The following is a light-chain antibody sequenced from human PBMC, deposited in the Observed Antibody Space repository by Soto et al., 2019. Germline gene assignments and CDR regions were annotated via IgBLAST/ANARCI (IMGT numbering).Light chain of an antibody. V-gene: IGKV3-20*01. CDR1: QAVDSNF. CDR3: HQDYSSIT. Sequence: IVLTQSPGTLSLSPGERATLSCRASQAVDSNFLAWYQQRPGQAPRLLLYGSSRRATGIPDRFSGSGSGTDFTLAISRVGPEDIAVYFCHQDYSSITFGGGTKVEVK. J-gene: IGKJ4*02. CDR2: GSS.